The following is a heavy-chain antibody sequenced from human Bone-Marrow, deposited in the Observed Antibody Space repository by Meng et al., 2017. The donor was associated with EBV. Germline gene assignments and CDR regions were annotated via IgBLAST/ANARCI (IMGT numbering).Heavy chain of an antibody. CDR3: ARADDGDYYFDY. CDR2: IYYSGST. CDR1: GGSISSGGYY. Sequence: QVQLQGSGPGPVKPSQTLSLTCAVSGGSISSGGYYWSWIRQPPGKGLEWIGYIYYSGSTYYNPSLKSRVTISVDTSKNQFSLKLSSVTAADTAVYYCARADDGDYYFDYWGQGTLVTVSS. D-gene: IGHD4-17*01. V-gene: IGHV4-30-4*01. J-gene: IGHJ4*02.